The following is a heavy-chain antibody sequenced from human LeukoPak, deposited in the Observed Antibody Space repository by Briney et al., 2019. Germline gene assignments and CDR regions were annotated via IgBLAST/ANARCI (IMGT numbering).Heavy chain of an antibody. CDR3: AELGITMIGGV. J-gene: IGHJ6*04. V-gene: IGHV3-48*03. CDR2: ISSSGSTI. D-gene: IGHD3-10*02. CDR1: GFTFSSYE. Sequence: GGSLRLSCAASGFTFSSYEMNWVRQAPGKGLEWVSYISSSGSTIYYADSVKGRFNISRDNAKNSLYLQMNSLRAEDTAVYYCAELGITMIGGVWGKGATATISS.